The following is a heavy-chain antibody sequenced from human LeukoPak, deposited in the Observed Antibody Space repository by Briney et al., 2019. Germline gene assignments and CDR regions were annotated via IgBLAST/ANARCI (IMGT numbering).Heavy chain of an antibody. D-gene: IGHD2-2*01. CDR1: GGSISSYY. CDR2: IYTSGST. V-gene: IGHV4-4*07. CDR3: ARDSTGYCSSTSCYARGQYYYYYMDV. J-gene: IGHJ6*03. Sequence: PSETLSLTCTVSGGSISSYYWSWIRQPAGKGLEWIGRIYTSGSTNYNPSLKSRVTMSVDTSKNQFSLKLSSVTAADTAVYYCARDSTGYCSSTSCYARGQYYYYYMDVWGKGTTVTVSS.